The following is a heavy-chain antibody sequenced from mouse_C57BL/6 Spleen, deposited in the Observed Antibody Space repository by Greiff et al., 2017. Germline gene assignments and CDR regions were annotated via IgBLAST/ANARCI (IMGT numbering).Heavy chain of an antibody. J-gene: IGHJ1*03. CDR1: GYAFSSSW. Sequence: QVQLQQSGPELVKPGASVKISCKASGYAFSSSWMNWVKQRPGKGLEWIGRIYPGDGGTNYNGKFKGKATLTADKSSSTAYMQLSSLTSEDSEVDVCAREGDEWYFDVWGTGTTVTVSS. D-gene: IGHD3-3*01. CDR2: IYPGDGGT. CDR3: AREGDEWYFDV. V-gene: IGHV1-82*01.